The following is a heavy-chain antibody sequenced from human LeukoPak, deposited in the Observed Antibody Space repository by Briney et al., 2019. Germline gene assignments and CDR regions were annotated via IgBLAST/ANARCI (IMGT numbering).Heavy chain of an antibody. J-gene: IGHJ4*02. CDR3: ARGPNESIAVVVAGTPPDY. D-gene: IGHD2-15*01. Sequence: ASVKDSCQSSGYTHTNYHIHWLRQAPGQGVEWMGCINPNSGGVNYAQKFQGSVTMNRDTSISTTYMEKSRLRSDDTAVYDCARGPNESIAVVVAGTPPDYWGQGTLVTVSS. V-gene: IGHV1-2*02. CDR1: GYTHTNYH. CDR2: INPNSGGV.